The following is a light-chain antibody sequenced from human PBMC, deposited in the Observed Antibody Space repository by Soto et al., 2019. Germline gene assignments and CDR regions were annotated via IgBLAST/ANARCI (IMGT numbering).Light chain of an antibody. Sequence: SYELTHPPSVSVSPGQTARITCSGDALPKQYAYWYQQKPGQAPVLVIYKDSERPSGIPERFSGSSSGTTVTLTISGVQAEDEADYYCQSADSSFWVFGGGTKLTVL. CDR3: QSADSSFWV. CDR1: ALPKQY. J-gene: IGLJ3*02. CDR2: KDS. V-gene: IGLV3-25*03.